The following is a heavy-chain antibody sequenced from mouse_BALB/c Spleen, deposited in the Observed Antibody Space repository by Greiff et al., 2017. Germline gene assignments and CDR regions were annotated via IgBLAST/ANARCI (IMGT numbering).Heavy chain of an antibody. CDR1: GYTFTDYE. J-gene: IGHJ3*01. V-gene: IGHV1-15*01. D-gene: IGHD1-1*01. CDR3: TRGHYYGSPWFAY. Sequence: VQLQQSGAELVRPGASVTLSCKASGYTFTDYEMHWVKQTPVHGLEWIGAIDPETGGTAYNQKFKGKATLTADKSSSTAYMELRSLTSEDSAVYYCTRGHYYGSPWFAYWGQGTLVTVSA. CDR2: IDPETGGT.